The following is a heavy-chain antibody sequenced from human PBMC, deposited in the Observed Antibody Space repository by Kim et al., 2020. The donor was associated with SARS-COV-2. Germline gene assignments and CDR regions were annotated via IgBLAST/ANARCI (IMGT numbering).Heavy chain of an antibody. CDR3: ARSISEIEAARIGIYF. J-gene: IGHJ1*01. CDR2: LRHEGTQ. Sequence: GGSLRLSCAASGITISNYWMTWVRQAPGKGLEWVASLRHEGTQFCVDSLKGRFTIYRDNAKNSLFLQMNSLRAEDTAVYYCARSISEIEAARIGIYF. CDR1: GITISNYW. V-gene: IGHV3-7*01. D-gene: IGHD6-13*01.